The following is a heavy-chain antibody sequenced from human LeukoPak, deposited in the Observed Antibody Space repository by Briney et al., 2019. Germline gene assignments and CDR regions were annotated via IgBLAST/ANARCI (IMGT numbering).Heavy chain of an antibody. D-gene: IGHD2-2*01. V-gene: IGHV3-21*01. CDR3: ARASSSTTEGDY. CDR1: GFTFSSYS. J-gene: IGHJ4*02. CDR2: ISSSSYI. Sequence: GGSLRLSCAASGFTFSSYSMNWVRQAPGKGLEWVSSISSSSYIYYADSVKGRFTISRDNAKNSLYLQMNSLRAEDTAVYYCARASSSTTEGDYWGQGTLVTVSS.